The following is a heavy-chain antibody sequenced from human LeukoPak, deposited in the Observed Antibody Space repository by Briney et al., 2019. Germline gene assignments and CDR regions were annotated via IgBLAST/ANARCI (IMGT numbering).Heavy chain of an antibody. Sequence: PGGSLRLSCAASGFTFSSYEMNWVRQAPGKGLEWVSYISSSGSTIYYADSVKGRFTISRDNAKNSLYLQMNSLRPEDTAVYYCAVKMGLLGYGDDAFDIWGQGTMVTVSS. D-gene: IGHD4/OR15-4a*01. J-gene: IGHJ3*02. V-gene: IGHV3-48*03. CDR1: GFTFSSYE. CDR2: ISSSGSTI. CDR3: AVKMGLLGYGDDAFDI.